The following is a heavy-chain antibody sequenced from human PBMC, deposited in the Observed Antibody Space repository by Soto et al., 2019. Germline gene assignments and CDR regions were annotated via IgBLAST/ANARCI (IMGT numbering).Heavy chain of an antibody. D-gene: IGHD1-1*01. J-gene: IGHJ4*02. CDR2: TYYSGST. V-gene: IGHV4-30-4*01. CDR3: ARAEMEAIPFDY. CDR1: GDSVSSGDYY. Sequence: QVQLQESGPGLMKPSQTLSLTCTVSGDSVSSGDYYWSWIRQPPGKGLEWIGHTYYSGSTQYNPSLRSRLTISVDTSKNQFSLKLSSVTAADTAVYYCARAEMEAIPFDYWGQGTLVTVSS.